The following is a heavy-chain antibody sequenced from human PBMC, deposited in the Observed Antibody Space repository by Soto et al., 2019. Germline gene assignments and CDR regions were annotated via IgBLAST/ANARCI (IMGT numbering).Heavy chain of an antibody. CDR2: ISVSGLTI. V-gene: IGHV3-23*01. CDR3: AKERAAYPGALDDAFHL. J-gene: IGHJ3*01. Sequence: PGGSLRLSCVGSGFIFRGHTMSWVRQAPGKGPEWVSGISVSGLTIDYRDSVKGRFTISRDNSKNTLYLQMNRLSAEDTATYFCAKERAAYPGALDDAFHLGGQGTMGTGSS. CDR1: GFIFRGHT. D-gene: IGHD2-15*01.